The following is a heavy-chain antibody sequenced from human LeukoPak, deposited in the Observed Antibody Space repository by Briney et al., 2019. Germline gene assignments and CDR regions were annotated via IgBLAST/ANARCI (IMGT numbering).Heavy chain of an antibody. J-gene: IGHJ4*02. CDR3: ARSGYSGSDSV. D-gene: IGHD5-12*01. CDR2: IYYSGST. Sequence: PSETLSLTCTVSGGSISSYYWSWIRQPPGKGLEWIGYIYYSGSTNYNPSLKSRVTISVDTSKNQFSLKLSSVTAADTAVYYCARSGYSGSDSVWGQGTLVTVSS. CDR1: GGSISSYY. V-gene: IGHV4-59*12.